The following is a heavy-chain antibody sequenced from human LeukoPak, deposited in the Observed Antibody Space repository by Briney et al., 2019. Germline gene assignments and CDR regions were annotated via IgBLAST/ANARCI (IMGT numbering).Heavy chain of an antibody. J-gene: IGHJ6*03. Sequence: SETLSLTCAVSGYSISSGYYWGWIRQPPGKGLEWIGSIYHSGSTYYNPSLKSRVTISVDTSKNQFSLKLSSVTAADTAVYYCARDPIPYCSGGSCYSHYYYMDVWGKGTTVTVSS. CDR3: ARDPIPYCSGGSCYSHYYYMDV. CDR2: IYHSGST. D-gene: IGHD2-15*01. V-gene: IGHV4-38-2*02. CDR1: GYSISSGYY.